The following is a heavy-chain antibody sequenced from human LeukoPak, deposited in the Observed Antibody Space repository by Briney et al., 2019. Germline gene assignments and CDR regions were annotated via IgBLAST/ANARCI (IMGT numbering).Heavy chain of an antibody. CDR3: AQAPVTTCRGAFCYPFDY. J-gene: IGHJ4*02. V-gene: IGHV3-23*01. D-gene: IGHD2-15*01. CDR1: GFTLSSYA. Sequence: QTGGSLTLSCAASGFTLSSYAMSWVRQAPGEGLGWVSAISDTGNTYHADSVKGRFTISTDSSKNTLFLQMNRLRPEDAAVYYCAQAPVTTCRGAFCYPFDYWGLGTLVTVSS. CDR2: ISDTGNT.